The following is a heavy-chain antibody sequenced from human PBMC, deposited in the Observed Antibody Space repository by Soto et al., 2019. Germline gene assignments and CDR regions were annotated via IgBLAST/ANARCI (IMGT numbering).Heavy chain of an antibody. V-gene: IGHV3-23*01. CDR2: GGSGGST. CDR1: GFAFSPYA. J-gene: IGHJ6*03. CDR3: VKFRGRAYHYYYMDV. D-gene: IGHD3-16*01. Sequence: DVQLLESGGGLAQRGGPLGLPCPAPGFAFSPYAIPWARQAPGKGLEWVSYGGSGGSTYYADSVKGRFTISRDNSKNTLYLQMNSLRAEDTAVYYCVKFRGRAYHYYYMDVWGNGTTVTVSS.